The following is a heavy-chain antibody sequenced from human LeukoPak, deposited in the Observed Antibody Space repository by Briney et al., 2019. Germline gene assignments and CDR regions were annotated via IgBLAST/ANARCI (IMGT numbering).Heavy chain of an antibody. J-gene: IGHJ4*02. CDR3: ASSDYDILTGYLQDDY. V-gene: IGHV4-34*01. CDR1: GGSFSGCY. D-gene: IGHD3-9*01. CDR2: INHSGST. Sequence: SETLSLTCAVYGGSFSGCYWSWIRQPPGKGLEWIGEINHSGSTNYNPSLKSRVTISVDTSKNQFSLKLSSVTAADTAVYYCASSDYDILTGYLQDDYWGQGTLVTVSS.